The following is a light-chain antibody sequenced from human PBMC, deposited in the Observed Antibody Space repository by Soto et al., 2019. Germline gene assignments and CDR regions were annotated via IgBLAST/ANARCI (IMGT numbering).Light chain of an antibody. CDR3: QTWGSGILV. J-gene: IGLJ3*02. CDR2: LNSDGSH. CDR1: SGHSSYA. V-gene: IGLV4-69*01. Sequence: QLVLTHSPSASASLGASVKLTCTLSSGHSSYAIAWHQQQPEKGPRYLMKLNSDGSHSKGDGIPDRFSGSSSGAERYLTISSLQSEDEADYYCQTWGSGILVFGGGTKLTVL.